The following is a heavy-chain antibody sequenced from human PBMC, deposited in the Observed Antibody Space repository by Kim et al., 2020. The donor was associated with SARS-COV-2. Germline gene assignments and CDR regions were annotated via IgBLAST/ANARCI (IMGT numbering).Heavy chain of an antibody. V-gene: IGHV1-3*01. CDR3: TRERDLLYRH. D-gene: IGHD2-8*01. Sequence: GTTIASQKFQGRVTITRDTPASTAYMELSSLTSDDTAVYYCTRERDLLYRHWGQGTLVTVSS. J-gene: IGHJ1*01. CDR2: GTT.